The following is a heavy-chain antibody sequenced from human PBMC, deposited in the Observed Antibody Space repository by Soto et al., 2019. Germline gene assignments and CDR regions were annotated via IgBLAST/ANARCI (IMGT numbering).Heavy chain of an antibody. CDR1: GFTFSSYG. D-gene: IGHD3-22*01. Sequence: EVQLLESGGGLVQPGGSLRLSCAASGFTFSSYGMSWVRQAPGKGLEWVSGITTGGFLTYYADSVKGRFTISRDNSKNTLYLQMNSLRAEDTAVYYCAKDKDSSSSAVDYWGQGTLVTVSS. J-gene: IGHJ4*02. CDR2: ITTGGFLT. CDR3: AKDKDSSSSAVDY. V-gene: IGHV3-23*01.